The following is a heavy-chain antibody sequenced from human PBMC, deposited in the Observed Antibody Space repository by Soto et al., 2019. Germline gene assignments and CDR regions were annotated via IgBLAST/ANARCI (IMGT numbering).Heavy chain of an antibody. J-gene: IGHJ5*02. V-gene: IGHV3-48*03. D-gene: IGHD3-10*01. Sequence: EVQLVESGGGLVQPGGSLRLSCAASGFTFSSYEMNWVRQAPGKGLEWVSYISSSGSTIYYADSVKGRFTISRDSAKISLYLQMNSLRAEDTAVYYCAGFRTPKRDGLLWFGELWGSNWFDPWGQGTLVTVSS. CDR2: ISSSGSTI. CDR3: AGFRTPKRDGLLWFGELWGSNWFDP. CDR1: GFTFSSYE.